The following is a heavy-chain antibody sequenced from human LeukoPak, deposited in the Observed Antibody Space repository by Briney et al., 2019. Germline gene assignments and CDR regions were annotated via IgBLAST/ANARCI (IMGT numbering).Heavy chain of an antibody. Sequence: PGGSLRLSCAASGFTFSSYAMYWVRQAPGKGLEWVSVIRGSGRTTYYADSVKGRFTISRDNSKNTLYLQMNSLRAEDTAVYYCAGYNCSSTRCYTGGFDYWGQGTLVTVSS. CDR1: GFTFSSYA. J-gene: IGHJ4*02. CDR2: IRGSGRTT. V-gene: IGHV3-23*01. D-gene: IGHD2-2*02. CDR3: AGYNCSSTRCYTGGFDY.